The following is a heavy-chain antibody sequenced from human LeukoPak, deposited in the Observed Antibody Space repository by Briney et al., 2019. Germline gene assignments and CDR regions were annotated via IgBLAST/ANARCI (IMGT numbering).Heavy chain of an antibody. CDR1: GFTFSSYG. Sequence: PGGSLRLSCAVSGFTFSSYGMHWVRQAPGKGLEWVAVTSYDGNNKFYADSVKGRFTISRDNSKNTLYLQMNSLKAEDTAVYYCGRMDTAMVNTMDHWGQGTLVTVSS. CDR3: GRMDTAMVNTMDH. CDR2: TSYDGNNK. D-gene: IGHD5-18*01. J-gene: IGHJ4*02. V-gene: IGHV3-30*03.